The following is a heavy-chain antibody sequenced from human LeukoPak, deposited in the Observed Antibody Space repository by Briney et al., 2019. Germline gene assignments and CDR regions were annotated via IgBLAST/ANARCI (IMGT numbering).Heavy chain of an antibody. Sequence: PSETLSLTCTVSGGSVGSAGYYWSWIRQPPGGGLEWIGYIYYISNTNYNPSLKSRVTMSVNPSKNQFSLKLNSVTAADTAMYYCARTQSQSGSYRYYFGYWGQGTLVTVSS. CDR3: ARTQSQSGSYRYYFGY. CDR1: GGSVGSAGYY. D-gene: IGHD1-26*01. J-gene: IGHJ4*02. V-gene: IGHV4-61*08. CDR2: IYYISNT.